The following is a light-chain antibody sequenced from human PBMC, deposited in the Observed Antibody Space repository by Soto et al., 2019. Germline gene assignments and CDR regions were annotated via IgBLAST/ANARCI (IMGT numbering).Light chain of an antibody. V-gene: IGLV2-11*01. J-gene: IGLJ2*01. CDR1: SSAVGGYNY. Sequence: QSVLTQPRSVSGSPGQSVTISCTGTSSAVGGYNYVSWYQKYPGKAPRLMIYDVSKRPSGVPDRFSGSKSGNTASLTISGLQAEDEADYYCCSHAGSFTLVFGGGTKLTVL. CDR3: CSHAGSFTLV. CDR2: DVS.